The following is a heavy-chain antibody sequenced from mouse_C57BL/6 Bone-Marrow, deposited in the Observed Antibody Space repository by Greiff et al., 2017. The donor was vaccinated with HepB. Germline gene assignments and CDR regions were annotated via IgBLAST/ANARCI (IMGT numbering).Heavy chain of an antibody. CDR3: ARRPRRFAY. Sequence: QVQLQQSGAELARPGASVKLSCKASGYTFTSYGISWVKQRTGQGLEWIGEIYPRSGNTYYNEKFKGKATLTADKSSSTAYMELRSLTSEDSAVYFCARRPRRFAYWGQGTLVTVSA. J-gene: IGHJ3*01. CDR2: IYPRSGNT. CDR1: GYTFTSYG. V-gene: IGHV1-81*01.